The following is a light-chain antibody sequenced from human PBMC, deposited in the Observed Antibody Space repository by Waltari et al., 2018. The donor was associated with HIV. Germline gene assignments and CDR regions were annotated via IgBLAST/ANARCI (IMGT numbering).Light chain of an antibody. CDR1: SSNLANNY. V-gene: IGLV1-51*01. Sequence: QSVLTQPPAVSAAPGQTVTISCSGGSSNLANNYVTCYQQLPGTAPKLLIYDNNRRSSGIPDRFSGSKSGTSATLAIAGLQTGDEADYYCGTWDTSLSAGVFGGGTKVTVL. CDR3: GTWDTSLSAGV. J-gene: IGLJ2*01. CDR2: DNN.